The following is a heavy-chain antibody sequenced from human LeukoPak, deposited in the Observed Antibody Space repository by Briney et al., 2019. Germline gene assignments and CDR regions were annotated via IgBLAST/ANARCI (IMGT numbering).Heavy chain of an antibody. CDR2: ISGSGGST. Sequence: GGSLRLSCAASGFTFSSYAMRWVRQAPGKGLEWVSGISGSGGSTYYADSVKGRFTISRDNSKNTLYLQMNSLRVEDTAVYYCAKYPWRYFDYWGQGTLVTVSS. CDR3: AKYPWRYFDY. J-gene: IGHJ4*02. CDR1: GFTFSSYA. D-gene: IGHD5-12*01. V-gene: IGHV3-23*01.